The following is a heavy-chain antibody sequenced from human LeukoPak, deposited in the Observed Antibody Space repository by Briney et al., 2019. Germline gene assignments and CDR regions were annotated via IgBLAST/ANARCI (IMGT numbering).Heavy chain of an antibody. D-gene: IGHD3-22*01. V-gene: IGHV4-34*01. J-gene: IGHJ4*02. CDR3: AKDRDHYDSSGHLDY. CDR1: GGSFSGYY. Sequence: KPSETLSLTCAVYGGSFSGYYWSWIRQPPGKGLEWIGEINHSGSTNYNPSLKSRVTISVDTSKNQFSLKLSSVTAADTAVYYCAKDRDHYDSSGHLDYWGQGTLVTVSS. CDR2: INHSGST.